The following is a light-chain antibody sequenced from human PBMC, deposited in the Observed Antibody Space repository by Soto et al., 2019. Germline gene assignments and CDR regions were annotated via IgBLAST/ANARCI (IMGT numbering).Light chain of an antibody. CDR3: SSYTTSNTWV. V-gene: IGLV2-14*03. CDR1: SSDVGDYKY. J-gene: IGLJ3*02. CDR2: EVT. Sequence: QSALTQPASVSGSPGQSITISCTATSSDVGDYKYVSWYQQHPGKAPKLMISEVTNRPSGVSNRFSGSKSGNTASLTISGLQADDEANYYCSSYTTSNTWVFGGGTQLTVL.